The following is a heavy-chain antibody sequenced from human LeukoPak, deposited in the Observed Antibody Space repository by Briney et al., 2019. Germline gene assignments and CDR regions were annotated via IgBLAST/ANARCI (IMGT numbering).Heavy chain of an antibody. V-gene: IGHV3-64D*06. D-gene: IGHD5-12*01. Sequence: TGGSLRLSCSASGFTFSSSAMHWVRQAPGKGLEYVSAIVSSGGSTYYADSVKGRFTISRDNSKNTLYLQMSSLRAEDTAVYYCVKPSGYSGHGYFFDYWGQGTLVTVSS. CDR2: IVSSGGST. CDR1: GFTFSSSA. CDR3: VKPSGYSGHGYFFDY. J-gene: IGHJ4*02.